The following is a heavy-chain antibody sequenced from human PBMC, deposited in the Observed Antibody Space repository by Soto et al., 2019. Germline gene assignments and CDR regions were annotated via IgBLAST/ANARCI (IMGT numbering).Heavy chain of an antibody. CDR3: AREESGWYFDY. V-gene: IGHV1-3*01. D-gene: IGHD6-19*01. Sequence: ASVKVSCKASGYTFTSYAIHWVRQAPGQRLEWMGWINAGNGNTKYSQKFQGRVTITRDTSASTAYMELSSLRSDDTAVYYCAREESGWYFDYWGQGTLVTVSS. CDR2: INAGNGNT. CDR1: GYTFTSYA. J-gene: IGHJ4*02.